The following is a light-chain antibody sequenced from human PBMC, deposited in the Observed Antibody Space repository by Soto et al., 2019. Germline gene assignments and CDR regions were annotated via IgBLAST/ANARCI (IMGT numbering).Light chain of an antibody. CDR1: QSISSW. V-gene: IGKV1-5*03. CDR3: QQYNSYSEA. CDR2: KAS. Sequence: DIQMTQSPSTLSASVGDRVTITCRASQSISSWLAWYQQKPGKAPNLLIYKASSLESGVPSRFSGSGSGTDFTLTISSLQPDDFATYYCQQYNSYSEAFGQGTKVDIK. J-gene: IGKJ1*01.